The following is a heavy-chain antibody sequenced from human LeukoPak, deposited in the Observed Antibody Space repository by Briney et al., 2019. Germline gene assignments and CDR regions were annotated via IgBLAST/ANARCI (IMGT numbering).Heavy chain of an antibody. CDR3: AKGSSGHSYYYYYMDV. CDR2: IRYDGSNK. CDR1: GFTFSSYG. Sequence: PGGSLRLSCAASGFTFSSYGMHWIRQAPGKGLEWVAFIRYDGSNKYYADSVKGRFTISRDNSKNTLYLQMNSLRAEDTAVYYCAKGSSGHSYYYYYMDVWGKGTTVTVSS. J-gene: IGHJ6*03. V-gene: IGHV3-30*02. D-gene: IGHD6-19*01.